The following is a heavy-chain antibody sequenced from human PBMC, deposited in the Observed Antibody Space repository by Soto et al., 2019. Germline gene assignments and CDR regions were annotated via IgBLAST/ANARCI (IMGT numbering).Heavy chain of an antibody. CDR1: GYTFTSYD. V-gene: IGHV1-8*01. J-gene: IGHJ4*02. CDR2: MNPNSGNT. Sequence: GASVKVSCKASGYTFTSYDINWVRQTTGQGLEWMGWMNPNSGNTGYAQKFQGRVTMTRNTSISTAYMELSSLRSEDTAVYYCAIGSPTYCSGGSCHPLTSDYWGQGTLVTVSS. D-gene: IGHD2-15*01. CDR3: AIGSPTYCSGGSCHPLTSDY.